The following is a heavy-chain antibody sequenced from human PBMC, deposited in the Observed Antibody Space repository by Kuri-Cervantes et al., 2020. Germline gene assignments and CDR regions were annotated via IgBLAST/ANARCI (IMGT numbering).Heavy chain of an antibody. CDR1: GDSVSSNSAA. V-gene: IGHV6-1*01. D-gene: IGHD4-17*01. CDR3: ARDQGNDDYGDYADY. J-gene: IGHJ4*02. Sequence: LRLSCAISGDSVSSNSAAWNWIRQSPSRGLEWLGRTYYRSKWYSDYAVSVKSRITINADTSKNQFSLQLNSVTPEDTAVYYCARDQGNDDYGDYADYWGQGTLVTVSS. CDR2: TYYRSKWYS.